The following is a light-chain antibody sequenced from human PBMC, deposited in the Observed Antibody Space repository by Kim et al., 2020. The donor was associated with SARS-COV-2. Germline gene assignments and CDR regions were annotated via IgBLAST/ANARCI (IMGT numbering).Light chain of an antibody. Sequence: DIQMTQSPSSLSASVGDRITITCRASQSISIFLNWYQQKPGKAPKLLVYAASNLQSGVPSRFSGSGSGTDFTLTISSLQPEDFATYSCQQSYTTPYTFGQGTKLEIK. CDR1: QSISIF. CDR3: QQSYTTPYT. CDR2: AAS. J-gene: IGKJ2*01. V-gene: IGKV1-39*01.